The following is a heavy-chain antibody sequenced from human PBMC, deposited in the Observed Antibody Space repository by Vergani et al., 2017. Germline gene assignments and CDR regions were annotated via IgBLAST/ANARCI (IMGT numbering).Heavy chain of an antibody. D-gene: IGHD3-3*01. V-gene: IGHV3-74*01. CDR2: ISRDGATI. CDR1: GFTFSRYW. J-gene: IGHJ4*02. Sequence: EVQVVESGGGLVQPGGSLRLSCAASGFTFSRYWMHWVRQVPGKGLVWVSRISRDGATINYAGSVEGRFTISTDNAKNKLYLQMNRRRAEDTAVYFCSRDTFGAEDFWGQGTLVTVSS. CDR3: SRDTFGAEDF.